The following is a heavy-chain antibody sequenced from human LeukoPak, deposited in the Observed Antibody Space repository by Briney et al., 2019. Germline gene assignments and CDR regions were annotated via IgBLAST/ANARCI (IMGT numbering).Heavy chain of an antibody. CDR1: VDSVSINSAA. CDR2: TYYRSKGYN. Sequence: SQTLSLTCAISVDSVSINSAAGNWIRQSPSRGLEGLGTTYYRSKGYNEYAVSVKSRITINPDTSKNQFSLQLNSVTPEDTAVYYCARAQAYSGRIFDYWGQGTLVTVSS. D-gene: IGHD1-26*01. V-gene: IGHV6-1*01. CDR3: ARAQAYSGRIFDY. J-gene: IGHJ4*02.